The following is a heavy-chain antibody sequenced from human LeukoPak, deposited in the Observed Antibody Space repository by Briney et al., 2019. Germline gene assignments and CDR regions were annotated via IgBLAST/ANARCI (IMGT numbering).Heavy chain of an antibody. V-gene: IGHV3-33*06. CDR3: AKVGPGIAAAGPHFDAFDI. J-gene: IGHJ3*02. D-gene: IGHD6-13*01. Sequence: PGRSLRLSCAASGFTFSSYGMHWVRQAPGKGLEWVAVIWYDGSNKYYADSVKGRFTISRDNSKNTLYLQMNSLRAEDTAVYYCAKVGPGIAAAGPHFDAFDIWGQGTMVTVSS. CDR2: IWYDGSNK. CDR1: GFTFSSYG.